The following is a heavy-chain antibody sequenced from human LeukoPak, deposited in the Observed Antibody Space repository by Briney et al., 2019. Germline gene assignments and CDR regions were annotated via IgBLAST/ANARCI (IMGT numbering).Heavy chain of an antibody. J-gene: IGHJ6*02. V-gene: IGHV1-18*01. D-gene: IGHD3-3*01. CDR2: ISAYNGNT. CDR3: ARVRYDFWSGYAGMDV. Sequence: GASVKVSCTASGYTFTSYGISWVRQAPGQGLEWMGWISAYNGNTNYAQKLQGRVTMTTDTSTSTAYMELRSLRSDDTAVYYCARVRYDFWSGYAGMDVWGQGTTVTVSS. CDR1: GYTFTSYG.